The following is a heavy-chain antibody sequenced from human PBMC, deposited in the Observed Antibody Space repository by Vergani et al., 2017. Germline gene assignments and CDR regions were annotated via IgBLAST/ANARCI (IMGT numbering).Heavy chain of an antibody. CDR3: AGDTHSWQRADR. CDR2: LSTTGGA. D-gene: IGHD6-13*01. Sequence: QAQLQESGPGLVKPSETLSLTCHVFGVSVTDYNCNWIRQAPGNGLEWIGSLSTTGGATHASHNPSLKSRVSISVDTSKSHFSLRLTSVTAADSAIYYCAGDTHSWQRADRWGQGLLVSVSS. V-gene: IGHV4-59*02. J-gene: IGHJ5*02. CDR1: GVSVTDYN.